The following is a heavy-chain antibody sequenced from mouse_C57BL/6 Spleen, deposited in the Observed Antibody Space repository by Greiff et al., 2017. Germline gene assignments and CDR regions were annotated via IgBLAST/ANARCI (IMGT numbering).Heavy chain of an antibody. D-gene: IGHD2-5*01. CDR1: GYTFTEYT. V-gene: IGHV1-62-2*01. CDR2: FYPGSGSI. CDR3: ARHEDPYSNFAY. Sequence: VKLMESGAELVKPGASVKLSCKASGYTFTEYTIHWVKQRSGQGLEWIGWFYPGSGSIKYNEKFKDKATLTADKSSSTVYMELSRLTSEDSAVYFCARHEDPYSNFAYWGQGTLVTVSA. J-gene: IGHJ3*01.